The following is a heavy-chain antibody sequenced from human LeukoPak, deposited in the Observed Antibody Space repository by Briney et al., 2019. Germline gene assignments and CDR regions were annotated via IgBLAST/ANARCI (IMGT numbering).Heavy chain of an antibody. CDR1: GFTFSSYE. J-gene: IGHJ6*03. CDR2: ISSSGSTI. Sequence: GGSLRLSCVASGFTFSSYEMNWVRQAPGKGLEGVSYISSSGSTIYYADSVKGRFTISRDNAKNSLYLQMNSLRAEDTAVYYCARRSSYYDSSGLGNYYYYMDVWGKGTTVTISS. D-gene: IGHD3-22*01. V-gene: IGHV3-48*03. CDR3: ARRSSYYDSSGLGNYYYYMDV.